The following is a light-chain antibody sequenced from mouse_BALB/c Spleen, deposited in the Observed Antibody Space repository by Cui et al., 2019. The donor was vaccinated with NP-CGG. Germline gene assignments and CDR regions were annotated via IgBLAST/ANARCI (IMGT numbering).Light chain of an antibody. J-gene: IGLJ1*01. V-gene: IGLV1*01. Sequence: AVVAHESALTTSPGETVTLTCRSSNGAVTTSNYANWVQEKPDHLFTGLIGGTNNRVPGVPARFSGSLIGDKAALTITGAQTEDEAIYFCALWYSNHWVFGGGTKLTVL. CDR3: ALWYSNHWV. CDR2: GTN. CDR1: NGAVTTSNY.